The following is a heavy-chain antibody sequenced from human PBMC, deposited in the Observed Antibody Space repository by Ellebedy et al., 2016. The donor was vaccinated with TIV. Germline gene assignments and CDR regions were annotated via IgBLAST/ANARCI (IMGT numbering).Heavy chain of an antibody. CDR1: GFTFSNYG. V-gene: IGHV3-30*03. CDR2: ISYDGSNA. D-gene: IGHD2-8*01. CDR3: ARGMTNHYFDY. Sequence: GESLKISCAASGFTFSNYGMHWVRQAPGKGLEWVTIISYDGSNAVYADSVKGRFTISRDNSNNTVFLQMNSLRVEDTAVYYCARGMTNHYFDYWGQGTLATVSS. J-gene: IGHJ4*02.